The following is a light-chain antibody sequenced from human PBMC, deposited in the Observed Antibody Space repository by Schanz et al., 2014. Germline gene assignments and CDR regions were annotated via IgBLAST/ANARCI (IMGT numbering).Light chain of an antibody. CDR3: SYDSSLSGSEV. CDR2: SDN. J-gene: IGLJ3*02. CDR1: SSNIGSNT. Sequence: QSVLTQPPSASGTPGQRVTISCSGSSSNIGSNTVNWYQQLPGTAPKLLIYSDNQRPSGVPDRFSGSKSGTSASLAITGLQAEDEADYCQSYDSSLSGSEVFGGGTKLTVL. V-gene: IGLV1-44*01.